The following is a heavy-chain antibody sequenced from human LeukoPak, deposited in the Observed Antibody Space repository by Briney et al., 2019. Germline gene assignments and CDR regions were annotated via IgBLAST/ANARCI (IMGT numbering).Heavy chain of an antibody. CDR1: GFTFNNYG. CDR3: AKDPSATVTPNYFDY. CDR2: IRHDGNNK. V-gene: IGHV3-30*02. J-gene: IGHJ4*02. D-gene: IGHD4-11*01. Sequence: GGSLRLSCAASGFTFNNYGMHWVRQAPGKGLEWVAFIRHDGNNKFCADSVRGRFTISRDNFKSTLFLQMDGLRTEDTAVYYCAKDPSATVTPNYFDYWGLGTLVTVSS.